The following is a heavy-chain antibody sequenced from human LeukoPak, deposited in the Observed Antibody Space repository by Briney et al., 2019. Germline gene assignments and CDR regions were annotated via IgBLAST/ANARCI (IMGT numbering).Heavy chain of an antibody. J-gene: IGHJ5*02. CDR1: GGTFSSHV. CDR2: IIPILGMA. Sequence: SVKVSCKASGGTFSSHVISWVRQAPGQGLEWMGKIIPILGMAHYAQKFQGRVTITADKSTSTAYMELSSLRSEDTAVYYCVREVGYGDYVSTNNWFDPWGQGTLVTVSS. CDR3: VREVGYGDYVSTNNWFDP. D-gene: IGHD4-17*01. V-gene: IGHV1-69*04.